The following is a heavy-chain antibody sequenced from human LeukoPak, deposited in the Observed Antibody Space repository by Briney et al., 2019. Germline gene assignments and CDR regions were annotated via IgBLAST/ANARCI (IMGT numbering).Heavy chain of an antibody. Sequence: PGGSLRLSCAASGFTFSSYAMSWVRQAPGKGLEWVSAITGSGDYTYYADSVKGRFTMSRDNSRNTVYLQMSSLRAEDTAVYYCAKPGGTLVRGVIMEFDSWGQGTQVAVSS. CDR1: GFTFSSYA. D-gene: IGHD3-10*01. J-gene: IGHJ4*02. V-gene: IGHV3-23*01. CDR2: ITGSGDYT. CDR3: AKPGGTLVRGVIMEFDS.